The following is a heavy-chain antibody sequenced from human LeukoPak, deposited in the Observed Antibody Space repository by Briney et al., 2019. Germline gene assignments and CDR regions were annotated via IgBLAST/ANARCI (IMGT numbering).Heavy chain of an antibody. J-gene: IGHJ4*02. CDR3: ARGGYQLLTFDY. CDR2: IYHSGST. V-gene: IGHV4-30-2*01. Sequence: SETLSLTRTVSGGSISSGGYYWSWIRQPPGKGLEWIGYIYHSGSTYYNPSLKSRVTISVDRSKNQFSLKLSSVTAADTAVYYCARGGYQLLTFDYWGQGTLVTDSS. CDR1: GGSISSGGYY. D-gene: IGHD2-2*01.